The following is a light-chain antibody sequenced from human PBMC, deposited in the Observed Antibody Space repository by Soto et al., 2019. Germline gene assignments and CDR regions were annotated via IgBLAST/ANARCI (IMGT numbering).Light chain of an antibody. CDR3: CSYAGSYTHV. V-gene: IGLV2-11*01. CDR1: SSDVGGYNY. CDR2: DVS. Sequence: QSALTQPCSVSGSTGKSVTISCTGTSSDVGGYNYVSWYQQHPGKAPKLMIYDVSKRPSGVPDRFSGSKSGNTASLTISGLQAEDEADYYCCSYAGSYTHVFGTGTKLTV. J-gene: IGLJ1*01.